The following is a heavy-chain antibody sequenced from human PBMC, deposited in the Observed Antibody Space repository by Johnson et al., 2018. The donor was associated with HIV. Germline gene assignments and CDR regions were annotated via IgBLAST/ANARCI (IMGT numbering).Heavy chain of an antibody. Sequence: VQLVESGGGVVQPGRSLRLSCAGSGFTVSSDYISWVRQAPGKGLEWVSVIYSGGSTYYADSVKGRFTISRDNSKNTLYLQMNSLRAEDTAVYYCARKKVAATGAFDMWGQGTMVTVSS. J-gene: IGHJ3*02. D-gene: IGHD6-25*01. CDR1: GFTVSSDY. CDR2: IYSGGST. V-gene: IGHV3-66*02. CDR3: ARKKVAATGAFDM.